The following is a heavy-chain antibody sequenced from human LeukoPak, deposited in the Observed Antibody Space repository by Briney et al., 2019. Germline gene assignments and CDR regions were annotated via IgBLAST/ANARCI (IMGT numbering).Heavy chain of an antibody. J-gene: IGHJ4*02. CDR3: ARVFGLRYFGWLLSTPGEYYFDY. Sequence: PGGSLRLSCAASGFTFSDYYMSWIRQAPGKGLEWVSYISSSGSTIYYADSVKGRFTISRDNAKNSLYLQMNSLRAEDTAVYYCARVFGLRYFGWLLSTPGEYYFDYWGQGTLVTVSS. CDR2: ISSSGSTI. D-gene: IGHD3-9*01. V-gene: IGHV3-11*01. CDR1: GFTFSDYY.